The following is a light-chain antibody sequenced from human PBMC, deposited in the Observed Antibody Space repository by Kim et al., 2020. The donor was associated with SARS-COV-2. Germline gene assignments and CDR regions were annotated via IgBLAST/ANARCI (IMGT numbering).Light chain of an antibody. CDR1: SLGDYS. V-gene: IGLV3-19*01. CDR2: GKN. CDR3: SSRDSSTNHVL. J-gene: IGLJ3*02. Sequence: SSELTQDPAVSVALGQTVRITCQGDSLGDYSASWYQQKPGQAPVLVIYGKNYRPLGIPDRFSGSTSGNTASLTLTGAQAEDEADYFCSSRDSSTNHVLFGGGTKLTVL.